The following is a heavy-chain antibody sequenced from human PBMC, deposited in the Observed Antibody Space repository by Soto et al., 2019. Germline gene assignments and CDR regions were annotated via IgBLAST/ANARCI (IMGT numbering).Heavy chain of an antibody. J-gene: IGHJ5*02. Sequence: GGTLRLSCAASGFTFSTYWMDWVRQTPGKGLEWVANINQDGSEKNYVDSVKGRFTISRDNAKNSLYLQMSSLTAEDSALYYCSRSLNSWGQGTLVTVSS. CDR1: GFTFSTYW. V-gene: IGHV3-7*01. CDR2: INQDGSEK. CDR3: SRSLNS.